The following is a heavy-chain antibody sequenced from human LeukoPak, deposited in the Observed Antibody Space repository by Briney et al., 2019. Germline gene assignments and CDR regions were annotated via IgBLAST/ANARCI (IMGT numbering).Heavy chain of an antibody. V-gene: IGHV1-2*02. J-gene: IGHJ4*02. D-gene: IGHD6-19*01. CDR2: INPNSGGT. CDR3: ARVAGYSSGWPSDY. CDR1: GYTFTSYG. Sequence: ASVKVPCKASGYTFTSYGISWARQAPGQGLEWMGWINPNSGGTNYAQKFQGRVTMTRDTSISTAYMELSRLRSDDTAVYYCARVAGYSSGWPSDYWGQGTLVTVSS.